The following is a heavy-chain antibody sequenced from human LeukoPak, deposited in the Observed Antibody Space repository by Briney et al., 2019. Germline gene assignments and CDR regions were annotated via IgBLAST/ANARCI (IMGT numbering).Heavy chain of an antibody. CDR2: ISSSSSTI. V-gene: IGHV3-48*01. CDR3: ARVDGYDSSGYLDY. Sequence: PGGSLRLSCAASGFTFSSYSMNWVRQAPGKGLEWVSYISSSSSTIYYADSVKGRFIISRDNAKNSLYLQMNSLRAEDTAVYYCARVDGYDSSGYLDYWGQGTLVTVSS. J-gene: IGHJ4*02. D-gene: IGHD3-22*01. CDR1: GFTFSSYS.